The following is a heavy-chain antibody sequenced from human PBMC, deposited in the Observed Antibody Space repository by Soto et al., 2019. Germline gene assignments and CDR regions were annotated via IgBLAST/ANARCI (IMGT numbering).Heavy chain of an antibody. CDR3: ATVGDYDIMGI. Sequence: QLQLHECGPGLVKPSETLSLSCVFSGCSTRRGFLFRSGIREPPGNGLELIGYISHSGSTSYHPSLKSRVTISVHRSENQFSLKLSSVTAADTAVYYCATVGDYDIMGIWGQGTMVTVSS. J-gene: IGHJ3*02. V-gene: IGHV4-30-2*01. D-gene: IGHD4-17*01. CDR2: ISHSGST. CDR1: GCSTRRGFLF.